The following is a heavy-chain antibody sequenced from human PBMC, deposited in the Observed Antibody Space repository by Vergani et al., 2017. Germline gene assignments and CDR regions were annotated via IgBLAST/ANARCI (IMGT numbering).Heavy chain of an antibody. Sequence: EVQLLESGGGLVQPGGSLRLSCAASGFTFSSYAMSWVRQAPGKGLGWVSAISGSGGSTYYADSVKGRFTISRDNSKNTLYLQMNSLRAEDTAVYYCAKDHQGYSSSWYFFDYWGQGTLVTVSS. CDR3: AKDHQGYSSSWYFFDY. CDR2: ISGSGGST. CDR1: GFTFSSYA. D-gene: IGHD6-13*01. V-gene: IGHV3-23*01. J-gene: IGHJ4*02.